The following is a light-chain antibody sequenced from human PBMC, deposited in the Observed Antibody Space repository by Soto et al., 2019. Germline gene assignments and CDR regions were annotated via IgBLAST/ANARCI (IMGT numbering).Light chain of an antibody. CDR2: GAS. V-gene: IGKV3-20*01. CDR1: QSVSSSY. CDR3: QQYGSSPRVWYT. J-gene: IGKJ2*01. Sequence: EIVLTQSPGTLSLSPGERATLSCRASQSVSSSYLAWYQQKPGQAPRLLIYGASSRATGIPARFSGSGSGTDFTLTISRLEPEDFAVYYCQQYGSSPRVWYTFGQGTKLEIK.